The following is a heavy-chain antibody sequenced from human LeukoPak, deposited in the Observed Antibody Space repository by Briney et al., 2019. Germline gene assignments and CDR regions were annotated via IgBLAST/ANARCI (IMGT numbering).Heavy chain of an antibody. J-gene: IGHJ3*02. D-gene: IGHD3-10*01. CDR2: INWNGGST. CDR3: ARETGDVLLGAFDI. Sequence: PGGSLRLSCAASGFTFDDYGMSWVRQAPGKGLEWVSGINWNGGSTGYADSVKGRFTISRDNAKNSLYLQMNSLRAEDTALYYCARETGDVLLGAFDIWGQGTMVTVSS. CDR1: GFTFDDYG. V-gene: IGHV3-20*04.